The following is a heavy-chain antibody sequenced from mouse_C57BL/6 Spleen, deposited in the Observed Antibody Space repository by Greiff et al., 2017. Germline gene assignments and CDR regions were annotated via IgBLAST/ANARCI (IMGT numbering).Heavy chain of an antibody. V-gene: IGHV14-2*01. CDR2: IDPEDGET. D-gene: IGHD1-1*01. Sequence: EVKLVESGAELVKPGASVKLSCTASGFNINDYYMHWVKQRTEQGLEWIGRIDPEDGETKYAPKFQGKATITADTSSNTAYLQLSSLTSEDTAVYYCASHYYGSSPFAYWGQGTLVTVSA. CDR1: GFNINDYY. J-gene: IGHJ3*01. CDR3: ASHYYGSSPFAY.